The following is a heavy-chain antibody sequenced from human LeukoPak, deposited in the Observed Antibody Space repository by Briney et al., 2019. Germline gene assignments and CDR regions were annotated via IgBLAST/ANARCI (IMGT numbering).Heavy chain of an antibody. Sequence: PSETLSLTCAVYGGSFSGYYWSLIRQPPGKGLEWIGEINHSGSTNYNPSLKSRVTISVDTSKNQFSLKLSSVTAADTAVYYCARGLGSYYGGPVDYWGQGTLVTVSS. V-gene: IGHV4-34*01. D-gene: IGHD1-26*01. CDR3: ARGLGSYYGGPVDY. CDR2: INHSGST. CDR1: GGSFSGYY. J-gene: IGHJ4*02.